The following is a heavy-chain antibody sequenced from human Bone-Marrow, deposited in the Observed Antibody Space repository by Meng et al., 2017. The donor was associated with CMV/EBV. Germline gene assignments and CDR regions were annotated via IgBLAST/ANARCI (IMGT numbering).Heavy chain of an antibody. D-gene: IGHD1-7*01. Sequence: GESLKISCKASGYTFTSYDINWVRQATGQGLEWMGWMNPNSGNTGYAQKFQGRVTITTDESTSTAYMELSSLRSEDTAVYYCARDRLRYNWNFYLDYWGQGTLVTVSS. V-gene: IGHV1-8*03. CDR3: ARDRLRYNWNFYLDY. CDR2: MNPNSGNT. J-gene: IGHJ4*02. CDR1: GYTFTSYD.